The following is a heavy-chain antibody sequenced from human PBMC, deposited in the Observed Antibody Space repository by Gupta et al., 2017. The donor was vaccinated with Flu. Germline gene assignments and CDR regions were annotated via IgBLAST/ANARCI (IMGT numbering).Heavy chain of an antibody. J-gene: IGHJ4*02. CDR2: IYSSGSN. CDR1: GASISSGSGHYS. CDR3: ARDSWSSSWFGGFDS. D-gene: IGHD6-13*01. V-gene: IGHV4-61*02. Sequence: QVQLQESGPGLVKPSQTLSLTCTVSGASISSGSGHYSWSWIRQPAGKGLEFIGRIYSSGSNDYNPSLKSRGTISVDTSKSQFSLKLTSVTAADTAVYYCARDSWSSSWFGGFDSWGQGALVTVSS.